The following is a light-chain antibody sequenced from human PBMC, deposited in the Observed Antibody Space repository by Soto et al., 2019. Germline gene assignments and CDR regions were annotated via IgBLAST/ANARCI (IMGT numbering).Light chain of an antibody. CDR2: ATS. CDR3: LHHNTYPYT. Sequence: DIQMTQSPFSLSASVGDRVTITCRASQVIRHLGWFQQKPGEAPKRLIYATSNLESGVPSRFSGSGSGTEFTLTISSLQPEDFATYFCLHHNTYPYTFGQGTKLDIK. CDR1: QVIRH. V-gene: IGKV1-17*01. J-gene: IGKJ2*01.